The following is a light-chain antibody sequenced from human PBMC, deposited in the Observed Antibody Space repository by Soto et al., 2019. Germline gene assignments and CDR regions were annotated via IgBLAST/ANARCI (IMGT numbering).Light chain of an antibody. V-gene: IGKV3-20*01. CDR2: GAS. Sequence: EIVLTQSPGTLSLCPGERATLSCRASQTVSSNLAWYQQKPGQAPRLLIYGASSRATGIPDRVSGSGSGTDFTLTISRLEPEDFAVYYCQQYGSSPTTFGQGTKVDIK. J-gene: IGKJ1*01. CDR3: QQYGSSPTT. CDR1: QTVSSN.